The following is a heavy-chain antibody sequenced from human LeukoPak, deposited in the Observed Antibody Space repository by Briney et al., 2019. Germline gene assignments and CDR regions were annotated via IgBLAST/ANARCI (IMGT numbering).Heavy chain of an antibody. CDR1: GFTFSSYG. CDR3: AKDHVDIVVVPAAIDTYYYYGMDV. Sequence: PGRSLRLSCAASGFTFSSYGMHWVRQAPGKGLEWVAVISYDGSNKYYADSVKGRFTISRDNSKNTLYLQMNSLRAEDTAVYYCAKDHVDIVVVPAAIDTYYYYGMDVWGQGTTVTVSS. J-gene: IGHJ6*02. V-gene: IGHV3-30*18. D-gene: IGHD2-2*02. CDR2: ISYDGSNK.